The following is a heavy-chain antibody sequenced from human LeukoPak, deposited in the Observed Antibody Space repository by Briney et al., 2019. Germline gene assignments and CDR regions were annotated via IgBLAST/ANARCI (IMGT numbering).Heavy chain of an antibody. CDR3: AKDLVVGALDY. J-gene: IGHJ4*02. V-gene: IGHV3-23*01. Sequence: GGSLRLSCAASGFTFRSYAMSWVRQAPGKGLEWVSAIGGSGGNTYYADSVKGRFTISRDNSRNMLFLQMNSLRADDTAVYYCAKDLVVGALDYWGQGTLVTVSS. CDR2: IGGSGGNT. CDR1: GFTFRSYA. D-gene: IGHD1-26*01.